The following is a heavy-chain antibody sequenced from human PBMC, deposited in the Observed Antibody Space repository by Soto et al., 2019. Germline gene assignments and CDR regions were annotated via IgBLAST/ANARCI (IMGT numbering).Heavy chain of an antibody. CDR1: GGTVASSHW. V-gene: IGHV4-4*02. CDR3: AREIVTAGGNNYFDP. J-gene: IGHJ5*02. CDR2: VYHTGDT. Sequence: SETLSLTCGVSGGTVASSHWWSCVRQSPGRGLEWIGNVYHTGDTNFNPSLQSRVTFPVDKSNNQFSLRLTSVTAADTAVYFCAREIVTAGGNNYFDPWGPGTLVTVSS. D-gene: IGHD2-21*02.